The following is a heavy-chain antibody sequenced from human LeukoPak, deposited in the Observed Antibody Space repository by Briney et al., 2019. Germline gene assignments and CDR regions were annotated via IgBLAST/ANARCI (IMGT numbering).Heavy chain of an antibody. CDR3: ARDRADYYGSGSYYNDDAFDI. Sequence: GASVKVSCKASGYTFTSYAMNWVRQAPGQGLEWMGGIIPIFGTANYAQKFQGRVTITADESTSTAYMELSSLRSEDTAVYYCARDRADYYGSGSYYNDDAFDIWGQGTMVTVSS. CDR2: IIPIFGTA. CDR1: GYTFTSYA. V-gene: IGHV1-69*13. D-gene: IGHD3-10*01. J-gene: IGHJ3*02.